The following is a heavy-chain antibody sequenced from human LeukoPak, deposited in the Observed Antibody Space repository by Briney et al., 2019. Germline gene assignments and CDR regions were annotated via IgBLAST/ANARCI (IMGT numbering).Heavy chain of an antibody. CDR3: AGHRGVVASGSYFGY. D-gene: IGHD3-10*01. V-gene: IGHV4-39*01. Sequence: SETLSLTCTVSGGSISSRSSYWGWIRQPPGKGLEWIGSIYYSGSTYHNPSLKSRVTISVDTSKNQFSLNLSSVTAADTAVYYCAGHRGVVASGSYFGYWGQGTLVTVSS. CDR2: IYYSGST. J-gene: IGHJ4*02. CDR1: GGSISSRSSY.